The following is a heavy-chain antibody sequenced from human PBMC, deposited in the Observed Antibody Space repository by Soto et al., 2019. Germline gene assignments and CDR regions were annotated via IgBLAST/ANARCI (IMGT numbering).Heavy chain of an antibody. J-gene: IGHJ6*02. CDR3: ARDGTTVTDNNPNQYYYYYYGMDV. CDR2: IYHSEST. CDR1: CYSITSGYY. V-gene: IGHV4-38-2*02. D-gene: IGHD4-17*01. Sequence: PSETLSLTCAVSCYSITSGYYWGWIRQPPGKGLEWIGSIYHSESTYYNPSLKSRVTISVDTSMDQFSLKLNSVTAADTAVYYCARDGTTVTDNNPNQYYYYYYGMDVWGQGTTVTVSS.